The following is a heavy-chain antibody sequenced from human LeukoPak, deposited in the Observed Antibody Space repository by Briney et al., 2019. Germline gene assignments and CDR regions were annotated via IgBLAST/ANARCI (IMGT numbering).Heavy chain of an antibody. CDR1: GYTLTESS. D-gene: IGHD6-19*01. CDR3: ATGGRGWYYFDY. V-gene: IGHV1-24*01. J-gene: IGHJ4*02. Sequence: ASVKVSCKVSGYTLTESSMHWVRQAPGKGLEWMGGFDPEDGETIYAQKFQGRVTMTEDTSTDTAYMELSSLRSEDTAVYYCATGGRGWYYFDYWGQGTLVTVSS. CDR2: FDPEDGET.